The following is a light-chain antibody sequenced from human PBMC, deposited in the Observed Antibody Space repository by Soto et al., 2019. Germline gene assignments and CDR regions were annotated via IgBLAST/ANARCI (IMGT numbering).Light chain of an antibody. CDR1: QSISSW. Sequence: DIQMTQSPSTLSASVGDRVTITCRASQSISSWLAWYQQKPGKAPKLLIYDASSLESGVPSRFSGSGSGTEFTLTISSLQPDDVATYYCQQYNSYLFTFGPGTKVDIK. CDR3: QQYNSYLFT. V-gene: IGKV1-5*01. J-gene: IGKJ3*01. CDR2: DAS.